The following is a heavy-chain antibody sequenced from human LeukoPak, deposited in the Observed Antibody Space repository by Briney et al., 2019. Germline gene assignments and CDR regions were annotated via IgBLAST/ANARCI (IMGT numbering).Heavy chain of an antibody. D-gene: IGHD2-15*01. J-gene: IGHJ5*02. CDR3: AREGGYCSGGSCLNKNWFDP. CDR2: ISSSSSYI. V-gene: IGHV3-21*01. CDR1: GFTFSSYS. Sequence: KAGGSLGLSCAASGFTFSSYSMNWVRQAPGKGLEWVSSISSSSSYIYYADSVKGRFTISRDNAKNSLYLQMNSLRAEDTAVYYCAREGGYCSGGSCLNKNWFDPWGQGTLVTVSS.